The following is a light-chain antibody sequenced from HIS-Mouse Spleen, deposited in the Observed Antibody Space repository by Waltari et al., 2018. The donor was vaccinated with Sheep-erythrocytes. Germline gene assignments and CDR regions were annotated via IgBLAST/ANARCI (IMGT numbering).Light chain of an antibody. CDR1: SSHIGSNT. J-gene: IGLJ3*02. V-gene: IGLV1-44*01. Sequence: QSVLTQPPSASGTPGQRVTLSGSGSSSHIGSNTLNWYQQLPGTAPKLLIYSNNQRPSGVPDRFSGSKSGTSASLAISGLQSEDEADYYCAAWDDSLNGWVFGGGTKLTVL. CDR2: SNN. CDR3: AAWDDSLNGWV.